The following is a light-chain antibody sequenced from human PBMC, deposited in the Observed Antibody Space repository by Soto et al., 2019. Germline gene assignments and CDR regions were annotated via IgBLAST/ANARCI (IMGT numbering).Light chain of an antibody. V-gene: IGKV3-20*01. J-gene: IGKJ1*01. Sequence: EILMTQSPATLSVSPGERATLSCRASQSVTSSYLAWYQQKPGQAPRLLIWGVSNRATGIPDRFSGSGSGTDFTLTISRLEPEDFVVFYCYQYGSTPPTFGQGTKVDNK. CDR3: YQYGSTPPT. CDR1: QSVTSSY. CDR2: GVS.